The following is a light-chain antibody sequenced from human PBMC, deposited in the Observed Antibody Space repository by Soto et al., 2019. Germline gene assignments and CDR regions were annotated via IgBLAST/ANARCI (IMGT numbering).Light chain of an antibody. CDR2: GAS. Sequence: DIQMTQSPSSLSASVRDRVTITCRASQSINNSLSWYQQKPGKAPNLLIFGASTLQSGVPSRFSGSGSGTDFTLTISSLQPEDFATYYCLQSYRTPLTFGGGTKV. CDR3: LQSYRTPLT. CDR1: QSINNS. V-gene: IGKV1-39*01. J-gene: IGKJ4*01.